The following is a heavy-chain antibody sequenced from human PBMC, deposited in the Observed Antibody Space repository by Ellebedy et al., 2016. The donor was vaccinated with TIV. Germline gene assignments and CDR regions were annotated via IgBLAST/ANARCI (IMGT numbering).Heavy chain of an antibody. J-gene: IGHJ4*02. CDR1: YDSISSYY. V-gene: IGHV4-59*01. CDR3: ATGPNQDFFDY. CDR2: TYYSGST. D-gene: IGHD1-14*01. Sequence: MPSETLSLTCTVSYDSISSYYWSWIRQPPGKGLEWIGYTYYSGSTNYNPSLKSRFTISLDKSKNQPSLKLSSVTVADTAVYYCATGPNQDFFDYWGQGTLVTVSS.